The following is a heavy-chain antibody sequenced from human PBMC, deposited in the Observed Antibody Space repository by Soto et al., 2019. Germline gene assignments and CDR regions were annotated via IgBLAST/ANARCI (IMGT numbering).Heavy chain of an antibody. J-gene: IGHJ4*02. CDR2: ISYDGSNK. CDR1: GFTFSSYG. CDR3: AKAGQDASFDY. Sequence: QVQLVESGGGVVQPGRSLRLSCAASGFTFSSYGMHWVRQAPGKGLEWVAVISYDGSNKYYADSVKGRFTISRDNSENTLYLQMNSLRAEDTAVYYCAKAGQDASFDYWGQGTLVTVSS. V-gene: IGHV3-30*18. D-gene: IGHD2-2*01.